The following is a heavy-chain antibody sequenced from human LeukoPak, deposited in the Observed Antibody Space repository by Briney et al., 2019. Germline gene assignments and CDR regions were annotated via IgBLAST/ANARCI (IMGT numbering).Heavy chain of an antibody. V-gene: IGHV1-2*02. Sequence: ASLKDSCKHSGYTFTVYSLYWVRPAPGQGLEWMGWINPNSGGTNYAQKFQGRVNMTWATSISTAYMVFRRLRSDDTAVYYCARDLAGGVGDYVWGSRFVYWGQGTLVTVSS. CDR2: INPNSGGT. J-gene: IGHJ4*02. D-gene: IGHD3-16*01. CDR1: GYTFTVYS. CDR3: ARDLAGGVGDYVWGSRFVY.